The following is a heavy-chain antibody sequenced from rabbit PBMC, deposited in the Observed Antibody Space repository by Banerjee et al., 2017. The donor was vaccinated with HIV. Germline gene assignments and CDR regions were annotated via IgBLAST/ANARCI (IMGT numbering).Heavy chain of an antibody. J-gene: IGHJ6*01. V-gene: IGHV1S45*01. Sequence: QEQLEESGGDLVKPEGSLTLTCTASGFSFSSYWMCWVRQAPGKGLEWIACIYTGDGSTYYASWVNGRFTISKTSSTTVTLQVTSLTAADTATYFCARDPLYTVGGGYDLWGPGTLVTVS. D-gene: IGHD1-1*01. CDR1: GFSFSSYW. CDR3: ARDPLYTVGGGYDL. CDR2: IYTGDGST.